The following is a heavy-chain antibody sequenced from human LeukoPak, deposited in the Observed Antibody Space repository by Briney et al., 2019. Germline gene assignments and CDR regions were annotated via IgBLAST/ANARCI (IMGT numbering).Heavy chain of an antibody. CDR3: ARALYDSSGYYYPGAFDI. J-gene: IGHJ3*02. D-gene: IGHD3-22*01. V-gene: IGHV3-30*03. CDR1: GFTFTYYG. Sequence: GSLRLSCAASGFTFTYYGIHWVRQTPGKGLEWVALISDDASDKYYVDSVQGRFTVSRDKSKNTLYLQMNSLRAEDTAVYYCARALYDSSGYYYPGAFDIWGQGTMVTVSS. CDR2: ISDDASDK.